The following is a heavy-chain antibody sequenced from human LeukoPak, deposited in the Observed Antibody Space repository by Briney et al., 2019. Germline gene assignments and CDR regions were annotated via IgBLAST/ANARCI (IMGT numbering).Heavy chain of an antibody. Sequence: PGGSLRLSCAASGFTFSDYYMSWIRQAPGKGLEWVSYISSSSSYTNYADSVKGRFTISRDNAKNSLYLQMNSLRAEDTAVYYCARSGANDILTVYPLKLDYWGQGTLVTVSS. CDR1: GFTFSDYY. J-gene: IGHJ4*02. CDR2: ISSSSSYT. V-gene: IGHV3-11*03. D-gene: IGHD3-9*01. CDR3: ARSGANDILTVYPLKLDY.